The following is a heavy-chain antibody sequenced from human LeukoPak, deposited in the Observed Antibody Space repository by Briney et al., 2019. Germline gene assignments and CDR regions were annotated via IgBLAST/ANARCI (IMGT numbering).Heavy chain of an antibody. D-gene: IGHD5-12*01. Sequence: SETLSLTCTISVGSISSYYWSWIRQPPGKGLEWIGYIYYTGSTNHNPSLKSRVTISVDTSKNQFSLKLSSVTAADTAVYYCARVVYSGYDFRGAMDVWGKGTTVTVSS. CDR2: IYYTGST. J-gene: IGHJ6*03. V-gene: IGHV4-59*01. CDR1: VGSISSYY. CDR3: ARVVYSGYDFRGAMDV.